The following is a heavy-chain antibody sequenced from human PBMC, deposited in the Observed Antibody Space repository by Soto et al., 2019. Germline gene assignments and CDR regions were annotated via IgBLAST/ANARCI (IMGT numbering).Heavy chain of an antibody. CDR3: ARGRENAVGAFDV. Sequence: PGESLKISCKGSGYSFTSNWIGWVRQLPGKGLEWMGIMYPGDSDTRYSPSFQGQVTISGDKSIGTAYLQWNSLKASDTAMYYCARGRENAVGAFDVWGQGTMVTVPS. CDR1: GYSFTSNW. J-gene: IGHJ3*01. V-gene: IGHV5-51*01. CDR2: MYPGDSDT. D-gene: IGHD1-1*01.